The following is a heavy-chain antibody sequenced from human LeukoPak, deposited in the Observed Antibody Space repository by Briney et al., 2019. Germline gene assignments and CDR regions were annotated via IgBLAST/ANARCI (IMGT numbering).Heavy chain of an antibody. CDR3: ARDGYRSSWYYFDY. CDR2: ISSSSSYI. J-gene: IGHJ4*02. D-gene: IGHD6-13*01. CDR1: GFTFSSYS. V-gene: IGHV3-21*01. Sequence: PGGSLRLSCAASGFTFSSYSMNWVRQAPVKGLEWVSSISSSSSYIYYADSVKGRFTISRDNAKNSLYLQMNSLRAEDTAVYYCARDGYRSSWYYFDYWGQGTLVTVSS.